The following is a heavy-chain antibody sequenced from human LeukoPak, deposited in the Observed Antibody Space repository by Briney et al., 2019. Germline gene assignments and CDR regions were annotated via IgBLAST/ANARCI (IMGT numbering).Heavy chain of an antibody. CDR1: GYTFTSYG. Sequence: ASVKVSCKASGYTFTSYGISWVRQAPGQGLEWMGWISAYNGNTNYAQTLQGRVTMTTDTSTSTAYMELRSLRSDDTAVYYCARGSYPGNAYYYYYGIDVWGQGTTVTVSS. V-gene: IGHV1-18*01. CDR2: ISAYNGNT. CDR3: ARGSYPGNAYYYYYGIDV. D-gene: IGHD3-10*01. J-gene: IGHJ6*02.